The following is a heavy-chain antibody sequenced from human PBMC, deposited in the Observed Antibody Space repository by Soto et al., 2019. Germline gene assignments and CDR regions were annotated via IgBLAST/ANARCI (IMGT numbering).Heavy chain of an antibody. D-gene: IGHD4-4*01. CDR1: GFNLSDYN. J-gene: IGHJ6*02. CDR3: AREKCSSNNRYLVGYYGMDV. Sequence: GSLRLSCAVSGFNLSDYNMNWVRQAPGKGLEWVSSISSTGFYIYYLDSLRGRITISRDNAKNSVYLQMNSLRGEDSAVYFCAREKCSSNNRYLVGYYGMDVWGQGTTVTVSS. V-gene: IGHV3-21*04. CDR2: ISSTGFYI.